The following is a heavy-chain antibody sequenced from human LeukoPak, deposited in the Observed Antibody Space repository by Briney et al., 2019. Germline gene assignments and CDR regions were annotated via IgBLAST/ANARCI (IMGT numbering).Heavy chain of an antibody. J-gene: IGHJ6*03. CDR3: ARGPTEDPDYYYYYYMDV. D-gene: IGHD4-17*01. CDR1: GGSISSGSYY. CDR2: IYTSGST. V-gene: IGHV4-61*02. Sequence: SETLSLTCTVSGGSISSGSYYWSWIRQPAGKGLEWIGRIYTSGSTNYNPSLKSRVTISVDTSKNQFSLKLSSVTAADTAVYYCARGPTEDPDYYYYYYMDVWGKGTTVTISS.